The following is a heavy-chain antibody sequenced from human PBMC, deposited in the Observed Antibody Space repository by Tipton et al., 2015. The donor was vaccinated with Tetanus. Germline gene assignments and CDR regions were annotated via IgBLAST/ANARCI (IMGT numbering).Heavy chain of an antibody. CDR2: IRDNGNS. V-gene: IGHV4-31*03. D-gene: IGHD2/OR15-2a*01. CDR3: ARGTFYAFDF. J-gene: IGHJ4*02. CDR1: GDSISSGGHF. Sequence: TLSLTRSVSGDSISSGGHFWTWIRQRSGKGLEWIGHIRDNGNSYANPSLSGRVTMSVDTRKNQFSLNLTSVSVADTATYYCARGTFYAFDFWGQGVQVTVSS.